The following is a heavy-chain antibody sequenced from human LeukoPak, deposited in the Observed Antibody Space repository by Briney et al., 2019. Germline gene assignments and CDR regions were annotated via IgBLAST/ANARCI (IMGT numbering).Heavy chain of an antibody. CDR1: GYTLTELS. CDR3: ARGDTIFGVVRYYFDY. D-gene: IGHD3-3*01. V-gene: IGHV1-2*02. J-gene: IGHJ4*02. Sequence: GASVKVSCKVSGYTLTELSMHWVRQAPGQGLEWMGWINPNSGGTNYAQKFQGRVTMTRDTSISTAYMELSRLRSDDTAVYYCARGDTIFGVVRYYFDYWGQGTLVTVSS. CDR2: INPNSGGT.